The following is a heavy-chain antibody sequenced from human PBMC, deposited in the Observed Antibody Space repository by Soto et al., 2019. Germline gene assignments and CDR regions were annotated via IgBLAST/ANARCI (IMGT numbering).Heavy chain of an antibody. D-gene: IGHD3-10*01. Sequence: GGSLRLSCAASGFTFSSYAMSWVRQAPGKGLEWVSAISGSGGSTYYADSVKGRFTISRDNSKNTLYLQMNSLGAEDTAVYYCAKDLRYGSGRRVVGWFDPWGQGTLVTVSS. CDR1: GFTFSSYA. J-gene: IGHJ5*02. CDR3: AKDLRYGSGRRVVGWFDP. CDR2: ISGSGGST. V-gene: IGHV3-23*01.